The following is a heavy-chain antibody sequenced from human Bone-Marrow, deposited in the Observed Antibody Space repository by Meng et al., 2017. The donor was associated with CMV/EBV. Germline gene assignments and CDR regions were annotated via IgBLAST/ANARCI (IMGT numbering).Heavy chain of an antibody. V-gene: IGHV3-23*03. CDR3: ARDLGMKVFDY. J-gene: IGHJ4*02. CDR2: IHSGGGST. CDR1: GFTFSSYA. D-gene: IGHD3-22*01. Sequence: GESLKISCAASGFTFSSYAMSWVRQAPGKGLEWVSVIHSGGGSTYYADSVKGRFTISRDDSKNTLYLQMNSLRAEDTAVYYCARDLGMKVFDYWGQGTLVTVSS.